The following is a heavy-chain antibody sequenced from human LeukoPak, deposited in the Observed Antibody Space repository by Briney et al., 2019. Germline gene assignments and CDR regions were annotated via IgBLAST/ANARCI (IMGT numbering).Heavy chain of an antibody. V-gene: IGHV3-48*01. J-gene: IGHJ4*02. Sequence: GGSLRLSCAASGFTFSSYSMNWVRQAPGKGLEWVSYISSSSSTIYYADSVKGRFTISRDNAKNSPYLQMNSLRAEDTAVYYCARDVQVATIYPLDYRGQGTLVTVSS. CDR1: GFTFSSYS. D-gene: IGHD5-12*01. CDR2: ISSSSSTI. CDR3: ARDVQVATIYPLDY.